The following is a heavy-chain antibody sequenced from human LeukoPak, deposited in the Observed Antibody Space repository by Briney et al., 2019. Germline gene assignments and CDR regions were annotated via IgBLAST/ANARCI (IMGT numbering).Heavy chain of an antibody. CDR2: VYYTGYS. D-gene: IGHD1-20*01. CDR3: ARQGAITARRTHYYAMDV. J-gene: IGHJ6*02. Sequence: SETLSLTCSVSGGLISSSGNFYWGWIRQVPGKGLEWIGSVYYTGYSYDNPSLKSRVTVSVDTSKNQFSLKLNSVTAAGTAIYYCARQGAITARRTHYYAMDVWGPGTTVTVSS. V-gene: IGHV4-39*01. CDR1: GGLISSSGNFY.